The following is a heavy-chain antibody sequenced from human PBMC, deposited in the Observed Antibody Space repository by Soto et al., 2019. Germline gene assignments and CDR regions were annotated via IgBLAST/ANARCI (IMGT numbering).Heavy chain of an antibody. CDR1: GFTFSNAW. J-gene: IGHJ3*01. V-gene: IGHV3-15*01. CDR2: IKSKTDGGTT. CDR3: TTDFWNRRYCSGGSCFRD. D-gene: IGHD2-15*01. Sequence: GGSLRLSCAASGFTFSNAWMSWVRQAPGKGLEWVGRIKSKTDGGTTDYAAPVKGRFTISRDDSKNTLYLQMNSLKTEDTAVYYCTTDFWNRRYCSGGSCFRDWGQGTMVTVSS.